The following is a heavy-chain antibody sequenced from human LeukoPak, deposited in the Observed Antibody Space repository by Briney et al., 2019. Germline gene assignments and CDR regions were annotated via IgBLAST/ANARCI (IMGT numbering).Heavy chain of an antibody. CDR2: FIPAGDR. D-gene: IGHD7-27*01. J-gene: IGHJ5*02. Sequence: GGSLRLSCAASGFTFSSHDMHWVRQAAGKGLEWVSGFIPAGDRYYAESVKGRLTISRENAKSSLYLEMNSLRVGDTAVYYCVRGGVWGLSSNWLEAWGQGTLVVVSS. CDR1: GFTFSSHD. CDR3: VRGGVWGLSSNWLEA. V-gene: IGHV3-13*04.